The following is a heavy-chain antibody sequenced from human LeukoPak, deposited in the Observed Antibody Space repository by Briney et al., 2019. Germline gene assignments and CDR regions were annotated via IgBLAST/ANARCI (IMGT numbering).Heavy chain of an antibody. Sequence: PGWSLRLSCAASGFTFDDYGMSWVHQAPGKGLEWVSGINWNGGSTGYADSVKGRFTISRDNAKNSLYLQMNSLRAEDTALYYCAREDLELRPFDYWGQGTLVTVSS. CDR1: GFTFDDYG. D-gene: IGHD1-26*01. CDR3: AREDLELRPFDY. J-gene: IGHJ4*02. CDR2: INWNGGST. V-gene: IGHV3-20*04.